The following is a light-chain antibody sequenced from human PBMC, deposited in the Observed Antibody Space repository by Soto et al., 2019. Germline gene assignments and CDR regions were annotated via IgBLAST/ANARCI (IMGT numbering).Light chain of an antibody. CDR3: IQNRQIPYS. Sequence: DIAMTQIPLSLSVTPGQPAAISCRSSQSLFNPDGKTYLHWFLQKPGQPPQLLITGVSTRFSGVADRFIGSGSGTDFTLKISRVEAEDVGVYFCIQNRQIPYSFGQGTKLEIK. CDR2: GVS. CDR1: QSLFNPDGKTY. J-gene: IGKJ2*01. V-gene: IGKV2D-29*01.